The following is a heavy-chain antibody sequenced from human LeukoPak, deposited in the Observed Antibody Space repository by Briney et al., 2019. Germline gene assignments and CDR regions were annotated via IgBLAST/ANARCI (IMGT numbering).Heavy chain of an antibody. CDR2: ISASGGSA. D-gene: IGHD5-12*01. Sequence: GGSLRLSCAASGFTFSNYAMTWVRQAPGKGLEWVSPISASGGSAYYADSVKGRFTISRDNSKNTVYLQMNSLRAEDTAVYYCAKGRGALWSGYDVWGQGTLVTVSS. CDR1: GFTFSNYA. J-gene: IGHJ4*02. CDR3: AKGRGALWSGYDV. V-gene: IGHV3-23*01.